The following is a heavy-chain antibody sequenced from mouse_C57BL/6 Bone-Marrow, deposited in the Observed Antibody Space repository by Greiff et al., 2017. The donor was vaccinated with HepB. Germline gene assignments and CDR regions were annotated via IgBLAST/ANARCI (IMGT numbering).Heavy chain of an antibody. CDR1: GYSFTGYF. J-gene: IGHJ4*01. Sequence: VQLQQSGPELVKPGDSVKISCKASGYSFTGYFMNWVMQSHGKGLEWIGRINPYNGDTFYNQKLKGKATLTVDKSSSTAHMELRSLTSEDSAVYYCASPDEEGHYYAMDYWGQGTSVTVSS. CDR3: ASPDEEGHYYAMDY. V-gene: IGHV1-20*01. CDR2: INPYNGDT.